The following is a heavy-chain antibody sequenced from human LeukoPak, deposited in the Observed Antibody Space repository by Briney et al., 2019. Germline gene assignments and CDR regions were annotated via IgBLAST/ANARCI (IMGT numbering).Heavy chain of an antibody. J-gene: IGHJ4*02. CDR1: GFTFDDYA. D-gene: IGHD4-17*01. V-gene: IGHV3-9*01. Sequence: GGSLRLSCAASGFTFDDYAMHWVRQAPGKGLEGVSGISWNSGSIGYADSVKGRFTISRDNAKNSLYLQMNSLRAEDTALYYCAKGPYGDYLTSGIDYWGQGTLVTVSS. CDR3: AKGPYGDYLTSGIDY. CDR2: ISWNSGSI.